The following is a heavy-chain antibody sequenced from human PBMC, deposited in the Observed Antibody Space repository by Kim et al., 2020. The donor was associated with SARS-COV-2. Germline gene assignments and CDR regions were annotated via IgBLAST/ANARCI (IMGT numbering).Heavy chain of an antibody. J-gene: IGHJ6*03. D-gene: IGHD1-26*01. CDR1: GYTFTSYD. CDR3: ASHSGSYSNYYYYMDV. V-gene: IGHV1-8*01. CDR2: MNPNSGNT. Sequence: ASVKVSCKASGYTFTSYDIYWVRQATGQGLEWMGWMNPNSGNTGYAQKFQGRVTMTRNTSISTAYMELSSLRSEDTAVYYCASHSGSYSNYYYYMDVWGKGTTVTVSS.